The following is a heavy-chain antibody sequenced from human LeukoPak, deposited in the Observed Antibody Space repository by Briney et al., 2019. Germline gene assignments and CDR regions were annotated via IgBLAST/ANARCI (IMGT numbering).Heavy chain of an antibody. J-gene: IGHJ4*02. V-gene: IGHV4-39*07. D-gene: IGHD3-3*01. Sequence: SETLSLTCTVSGGSIRSSYYYWGWVRQPPGKGLEWIGSIYDSGSTYYNPSLKSRVTISVDTSKNQFSLKLSSVTAADTAVYYCARVDYDFWSGQYFDYWGQGTLVTVSS. CDR3: ARVDYDFWSGQYFDY. CDR1: GGSIRSSYYY. CDR2: IYDSGST.